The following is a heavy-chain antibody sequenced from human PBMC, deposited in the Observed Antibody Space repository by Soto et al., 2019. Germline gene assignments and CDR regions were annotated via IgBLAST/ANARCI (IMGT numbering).Heavy chain of an antibody. CDR3: VRGGGQTYYYYPMDV. D-gene: IGHD3-16*01. CDR1: GYTFTYHY. CDR2: INPNSGGT. Sequence: VQLVQSGAEVKKPGASVKVSCKAFGYTFTYHYIHWVRQAPGQGLEWMGYINPNSGGTRFDKRFQDRVAMTRDTAFNTTYVELSRLTSDDTAIYYCVRGGGQTYYYYPMDVWGQGTTVTVSS. J-gene: IGHJ6*02. V-gene: IGHV1-2*02.